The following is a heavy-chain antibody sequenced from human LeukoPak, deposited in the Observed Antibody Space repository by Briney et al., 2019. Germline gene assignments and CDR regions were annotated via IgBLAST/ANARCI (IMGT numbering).Heavy chain of an antibody. CDR2: LYYGENS. J-gene: IGHJ4*02. V-gene: IGHV4-39*01. CDR3: ARQLPTAAADTRGYFDY. Sequence: KSSETLSLTCTVSGGSISFIGSSTYYWGWIRQAPGKGLEWIGSLYYGENSHYNPSLKSRATLSVDTSNNQFSLKLTSVTAADAAVYFCARQLPTAAADTRGYFDYWGQGTVVTVSS. D-gene: IGHD6-25*01. CDR1: GGSISFIGSSTYY.